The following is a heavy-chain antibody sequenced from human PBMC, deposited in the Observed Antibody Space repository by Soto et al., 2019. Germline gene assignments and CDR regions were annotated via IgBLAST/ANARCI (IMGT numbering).Heavy chain of an antibody. CDR1: GFTFSNYA. CDR2: IWYDGSKK. Sequence: PGGSLRLSCAASGFTFSNYAMTWVRQAPGKGLEWVAVIWYDGSKKYYADSVKGRFTISRDNSKNTLYLQMNSLRAEDTAVYFCARQQLLEDWGNGTLVTVSS. J-gene: IGHJ4*01. D-gene: IGHD6-19*01. V-gene: IGHV3-33*01. CDR3: ARQQLLED.